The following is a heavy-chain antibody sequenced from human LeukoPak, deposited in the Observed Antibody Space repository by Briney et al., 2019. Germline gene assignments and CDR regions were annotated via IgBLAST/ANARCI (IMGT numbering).Heavy chain of an antibody. CDR2: IGGSSDST. CDR1: AFTFSSYA. V-gene: IGHV3-23*01. D-gene: IGHD1-14*01. Sequence: GGSLRLSCTASAFTFSSYAMSWVRRAPGKGLQWVSGIGGSSDSTYYADSVKGRFTISRDNPKNTLYLQMNSLRPEDTAVYYCARGVEPLAANTLAYWGQGTLVTVSS. CDR3: ARGVEPLAANTLAY. J-gene: IGHJ4*02.